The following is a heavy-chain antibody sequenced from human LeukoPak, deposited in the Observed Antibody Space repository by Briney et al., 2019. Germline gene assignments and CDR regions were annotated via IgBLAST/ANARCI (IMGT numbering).Heavy chain of an antibody. J-gene: IGHJ4*02. CDR3: AKSGPNYFHY. Sequence: GGSLRLSSVASAFTFSSYGMSWVRQAPGKGLEWVSTIGNSGGPTYYADSVKGRFTISRDNSKNTLYLQMNSLRAEDTAVYYCAKSGPNYFHYWGQGTLVTVSS. V-gene: IGHV3-23*01. CDR2: IGNSGGPT. CDR1: AFTFSSYG.